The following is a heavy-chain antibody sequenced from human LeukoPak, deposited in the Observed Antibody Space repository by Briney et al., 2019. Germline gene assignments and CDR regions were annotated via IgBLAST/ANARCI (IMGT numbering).Heavy chain of an antibody. V-gene: IGHV4-59*01. CDR3: ASSWYSPYYYGMDV. J-gene: IGHJ6*02. CDR1: GGPISSYY. Sequence: SETLSLTCTVSGGPISSYYWSWIRQPPGKGLEWIGYIYYSGSTNYNPSLKSRVTISVDTSKNQFSLKLSSVTAADTAVYYCASSWYSPYYYGMDVWGQGTTVTVSS. D-gene: IGHD6-13*01. CDR2: IYYSGST.